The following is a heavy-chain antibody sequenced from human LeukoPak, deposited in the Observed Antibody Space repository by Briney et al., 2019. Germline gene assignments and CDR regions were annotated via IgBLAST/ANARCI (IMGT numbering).Heavy chain of an antibody. CDR2: ISGDGGTT. CDR1: GFNLRSYA. J-gene: IGHJ3*02. CDR3: ARGDTSLGGAFDI. V-gene: IGHV3-64*01. D-gene: IGHD3-16*01. Sequence: GGSLRLSCAASGFNLRSYAIHWVRQAPGKGLEHVSAISGDGGTTSYARSLKGKCTISRDNSKKMAYLQLGGLKTEDMAVYYCARGDTSLGGAFDIWGQGTMVTVSP.